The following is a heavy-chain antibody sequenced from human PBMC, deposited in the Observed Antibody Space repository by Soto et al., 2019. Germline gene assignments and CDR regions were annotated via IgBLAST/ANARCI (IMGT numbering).Heavy chain of an antibody. V-gene: IGHV1-69*13. J-gene: IGHJ5*02. D-gene: IGHD6-19*01. Sequence: VNVSCKVSGGTFSTYHINWVRQAPGQGLEFMGGIIPKFGTTNYAQKFRGTVTITADESTSTAYMELNNLKSEDTAVYYCARGASNSTGWDIWFDPWGQGTLVTVSS. CDR3: ARGASNSTGWDIWFDP. CDR1: GGTFSTYH. CDR2: IIPKFGTT.